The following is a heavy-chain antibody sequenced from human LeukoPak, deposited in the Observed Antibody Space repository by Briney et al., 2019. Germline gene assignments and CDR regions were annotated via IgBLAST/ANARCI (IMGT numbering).Heavy chain of an antibody. CDR3: AKGTIAARSEYFQH. Sequence: GGSLRLSCAASGFTVSSNYMSWVRQAPGKGLEWVSVIYSGGSTYYADSVKGRFTISRDNSKNTLYLQMNSLRAEDTAVYYCAKGTIAARSEYFQHWGQGTLVTVSS. D-gene: IGHD6-6*01. CDR1: GFTVSSNY. V-gene: IGHV3-66*01. J-gene: IGHJ1*01. CDR2: IYSGGST.